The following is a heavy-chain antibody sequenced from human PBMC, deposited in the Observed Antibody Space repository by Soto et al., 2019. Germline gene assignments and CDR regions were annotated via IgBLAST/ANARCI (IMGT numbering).Heavy chain of an antibody. D-gene: IGHD6-13*01. V-gene: IGHV3-23*01. CDR2: ISVSGGST. CDR3: AKGSGSSWFSS. CDR1: GFTFSSYA. Sequence: EVQLLESGGGLVQPGWSLRLSCAASGFTFSSYAMSWVRQAPGKGLEWVSAISVSGGSTYYADSVKGRFTISRDNSKNTLYLQMNSLRAEDTAVYYCAKGSGSSWFSSWGQGTLVTVSS. J-gene: IGHJ4*02.